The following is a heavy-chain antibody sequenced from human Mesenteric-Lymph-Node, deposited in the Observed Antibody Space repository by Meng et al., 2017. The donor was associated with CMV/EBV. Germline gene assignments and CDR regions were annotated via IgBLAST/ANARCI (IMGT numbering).Heavy chain of an antibody. CDR3: ARVSPTIAAQYYFDY. CDR1: GNTFTGYY. J-gene: IGHJ4*02. Sequence: ASVKVSCKASGNTFTGYYMHWVRQAPGQGLEWMGWINPNSGGTNYAQKFQGRVTMTRDTSISTAYMELSRLRSDDTAVYYCARVSPTIAAQYYFDYWGQGTLVTVSS. V-gene: IGHV1-2*02. CDR2: INPNSGGT. D-gene: IGHD2-15*01.